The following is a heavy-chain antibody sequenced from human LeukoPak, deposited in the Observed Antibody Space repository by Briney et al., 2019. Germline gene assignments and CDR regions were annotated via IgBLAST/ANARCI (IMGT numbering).Heavy chain of an antibody. CDR2: IYYSGST. Sequence: SETLSLTCTVSGGSISSYYWSWIRQPPGKGLEWIGYIYYSGSTNYNPSLKSRVTISVDTSKNQSSLKLSSVTAADTAVYYCARESRPYYDFWSGYSKGDYYYYYMDVWGKGTTVTVSS. CDR1: GGSISSYY. CDR3: ARESRPYYDFWSGYSKGDYYYYYMDV. J-gene: IGHJ6*03. D-gene: IGHD3-3*01. V-gene: IGHV4-59*01.